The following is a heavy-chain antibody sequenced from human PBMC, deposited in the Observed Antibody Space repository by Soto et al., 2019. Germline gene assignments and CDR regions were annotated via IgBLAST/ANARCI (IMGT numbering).Heavy chain of an antibody. Sequence: EVQLVESGGGLVKPGGSLRLSCAAYGFTFSSYSMNWVRQAPGKGLEWVSSISSSSSYIYYADSVKGRFTISRDNAKNSLYLQMNSLRAEDTAVYYCARVGDWNDETHWGQGTLVTVSS. V-gene: IGHV3-21*01. CDR1: GFTFSSYS. CDR2: ISSSSSYI. CDR3: ARVGDWNDETH. J-gene: IGHJ4*02. D-gene: IGHD1-1*01.